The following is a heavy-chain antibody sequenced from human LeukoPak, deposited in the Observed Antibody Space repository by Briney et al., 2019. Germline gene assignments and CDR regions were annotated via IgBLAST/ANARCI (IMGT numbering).Heavy chain of an antibody. CDR3: AKGSGHYYYYYGMDV. V-gene: IGHV3-23*01. CDR1: GFTFSSYA. J-gene: IGHJ6*02. D-gene: IGHD6-19*01. CDR2: ISGSGGST. Sequence: GGSLRLSCAASGFTFSSYAMSWVRQAPGKGLEWVSAISGSGGSTYYADSVKGRFTISRDNSKNTLYLQMNSLRAEDTAAYYCAKGSGHYYYYYGMDVWGQGTTVTVSS.